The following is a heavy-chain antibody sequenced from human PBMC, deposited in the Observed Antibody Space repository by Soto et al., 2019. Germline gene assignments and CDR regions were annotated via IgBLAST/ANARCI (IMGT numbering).Heavy chain of an antibody. D-gene: IGHD1-1*01. CDR1: GYTFNNYG. Sequence: QVQLVQSGGEVKKPGASVKVSCNTTGYTFNNYGISWVRQAPGQGLEWMGWISAYNGNTNYAQKFQGRVTMTTDTSTSTDSMELTSLRSDDTAVYYCARDRSTHDYWGQGTLVTVSS. CDR2: ISAYNGNT. CDR3: ARDRSTHDY. V-gene: IGHV1-18*04. J-gene: IGHJ4*02.